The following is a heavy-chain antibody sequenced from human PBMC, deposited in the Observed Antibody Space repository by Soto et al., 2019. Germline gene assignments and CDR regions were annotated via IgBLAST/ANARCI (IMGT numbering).Heavy chain of an antibody. D-gene: IGHD3-3*01. J-gene: IGHJ6*04. Sequence: SVKVSCKASGFTFTSSAVQWVRQARGQRLEWIGWIVVGSGNTNYAQKFQERVTITRDMSTSTAYMELSSLRSEDTAVYYCAAGVHDFWSGYLGYYYSYGMDVRGKRTTVTVSS. CDR2: IVVGSGNT. CDR3: AAGVHDFWSGYLGYYYSYGMDV. CDR1: GFTFTSSA. V-gene: IGHV1-58*01.